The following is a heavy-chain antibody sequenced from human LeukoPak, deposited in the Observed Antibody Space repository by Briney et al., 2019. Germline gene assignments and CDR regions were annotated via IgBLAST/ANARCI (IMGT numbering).Heavy chain of an antibody. V-gene: IGHV3-9*01. J-gene: IGHJ6*03. Sequence: GGSLRLSCAASGFTFDDYAMHRVRQAPGKGLEWVSGISWNSGSIGYADSVKGRFTISRDNAKNSLYLQMNSLRAEDTALYYCAKSRYRGSYCYYYMDVWGKGTTVTVSS. D-gene: IGHD3-16*02. CDR1: GFTFDDYA. CDR2: ISWNSGSI. CDR3: AKSRYRGSYCYYYMDV.